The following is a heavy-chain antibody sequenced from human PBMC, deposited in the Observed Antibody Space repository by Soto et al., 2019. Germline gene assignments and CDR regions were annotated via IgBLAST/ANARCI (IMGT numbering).Heavy chain of an antibody. CDR3: AGVVGRPPYCFDY. J-gene: IGHJ4*02. D-gene: IGHD2-15*01. V-gene: IGHV4-31*03. CDR2: IYYSGST. Sequence: QVQLQESGPGLVKPSQTLSLTCTVSGGSISSGGYYWSWIRQHPGKGLEWIGYIYYSGSTYYNPALQRRVTISVDTSKNQFSLKLSSVTAADTAVYYWAGVVGRPPYCFDYWGQGTLVTVSS. CDR1: GGSISSGGYY.